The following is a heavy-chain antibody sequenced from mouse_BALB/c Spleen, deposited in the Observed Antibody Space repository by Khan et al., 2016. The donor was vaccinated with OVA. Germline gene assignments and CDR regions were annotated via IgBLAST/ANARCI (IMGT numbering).Heavy chain of an antibody. J-gene: IGHJ3*01. D-gene: IGHD2-14*01. CDR3: ARGYDFFAY. CDR1: GYSFTLYY. V-gene: IGHV1-26*01. Sequence: VQLKQSGPDLVKPGASVKISCKASGYSFTLYYMTWVKQSHGKSLEWIGRVNPKTGGSDYNQEFKGKAILTVDKSSNTAYMELHSLTSEDSAVYYCARGYDFFAYWGQGTLVTVSA. CDR2: VNPKTGGS.